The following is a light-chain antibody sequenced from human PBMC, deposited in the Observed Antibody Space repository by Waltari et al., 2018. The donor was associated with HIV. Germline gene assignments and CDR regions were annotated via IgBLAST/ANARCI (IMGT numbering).Light chain of an antibody. Sequence: EIVLTQSPGTLSLSPGETATLSCRASQSISGTYLAWYQQKPGQAPRLLIYGASSRATDIPDRFSGSGSGTDFTLTISTLEPEDIAVYYRQQYESSPWTFGQGTRVEMK. J-gene: IGKJ1*01. CDR2: GAS. CDR1: QSISGTY. CDR3: QQYESSPWT. V-gene: IGKV3-20*01.